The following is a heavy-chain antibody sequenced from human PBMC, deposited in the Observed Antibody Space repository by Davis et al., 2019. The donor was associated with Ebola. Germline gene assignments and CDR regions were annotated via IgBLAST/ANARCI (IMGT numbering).Heavy chain of an antibody. CDR1: GYTFTSYG. J-gene: IGHJ5*02. Sequence: ASSVKVSCKTSGYTFTSYGSSWVRQAAGQGLEWLGRIIPVVDTKDYAQKFQGRVTLTADKATNTAYMELSGLRFDDTAVYYCARGKWFDPWGQGTLVSVTS. CDR3: ARGKWFDP. CDR2: IIPVVDTK. V-gene: IGHV1-69*04.